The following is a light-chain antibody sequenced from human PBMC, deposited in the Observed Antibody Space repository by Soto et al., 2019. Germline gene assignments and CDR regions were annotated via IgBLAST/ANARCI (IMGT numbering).Light chain of an antibody. Sequence: DIQMTQSPSTLSAFVGDRVTITCRASQSISTWLAWYQQKPGKAPKLLIYDASILESGVPSRFSGSGFGTQFTLTISSLQPDDFATYYCQQYNSYSYTFGQGTKLEIK. CDR2: DAS. V-gene: IGKV1-5*01. CDR1: QSISTW. CDR3: QQYNSYSYT. J-gene: IGKJ2*01.